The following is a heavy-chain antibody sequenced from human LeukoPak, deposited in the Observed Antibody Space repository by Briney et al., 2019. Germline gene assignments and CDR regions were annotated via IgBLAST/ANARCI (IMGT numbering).Heavy chain of an antibody. V-gene: IGHV4-39*07. CDR3: ARDSNWGRAFDI. J-gene: IGHJ3*02. CDR1: GGSISSSSYY. CDR2: IYYSGST. Sequence: PSETLSLTCTVSGGSISSSSYYWGWIRQPPGKGLELSGSIYYSGSTYYNPSLKSRVTISVDTSKNQSSLKLSSVTAADTAVYYCARDSNWGRAFDIWGQGTMVTVSS. D-gene: IGHD7-27*01.